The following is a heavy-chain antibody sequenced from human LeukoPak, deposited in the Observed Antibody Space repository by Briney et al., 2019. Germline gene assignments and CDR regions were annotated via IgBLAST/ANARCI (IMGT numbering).Heavy chain of an antibody. Sequence: PSETLSLTCTVSGGSISSSNYYWGWIRQPPGEGLEWIGSMYYSGSTYYNPTLKSRVTISVDTSQNQFSLKLSSVTAADTALYYCARHPHSYYYSSTGSKGGGPYDAFDIWGQGTKVTVSS. V-gene: IGHV4-39*01. J-gene: IGHJ3*02. CDR2: MYYSGST. D-gene: IGHD3-22*01. CDR3: ARHPHSYYYSSTGSKGGGPYDAFDI. CDR1: GGSISSSNYY.